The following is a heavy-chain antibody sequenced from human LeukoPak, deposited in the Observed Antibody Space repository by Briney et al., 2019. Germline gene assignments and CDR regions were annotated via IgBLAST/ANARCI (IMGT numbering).Heavy chain of an antibody. CDR3: ASALRGCSGGSCYSTALYYFDY. CDR1: GYTFTSYD. Sequence: VSVKVSCKASGYTFTSYDINWVRQATGQGLEWMGWMNPNSGNTGYAQKFQGRVTMTRNTSISTAYMELSSLRSEDTAVYYCASALRGCSGGSCYSTALYYFDYWGQGTLVTVYS. J-gene: IGHJ4*02. V-gene: IGHV1-8*01. D-gene: IGHD2-15*01. CDR2: MNPNSGNT.